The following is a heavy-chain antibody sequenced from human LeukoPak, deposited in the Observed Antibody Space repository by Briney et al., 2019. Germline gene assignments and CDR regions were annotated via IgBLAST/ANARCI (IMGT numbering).Heavy chain of an antibody. Sequence: SVKVSCKASGYTFTSYGISWVRQAPGQGLEWMGGIIPIFGTANYAQKFQGRVTITADKSTSTAYMELSSLRSEDTAVYYCARGPTYYYDSSGYSQAGAFDIWGQGTMVTVSS. CDR2: IIPIFGTA. CDR1: GYTFTSYG. V-gene: IGHV1-69*06. J-gene: IGHJ3*02. CDR3: ARGPTYYYDSSGYSQAGAFDI. D-gene: IGHD3-22*01.